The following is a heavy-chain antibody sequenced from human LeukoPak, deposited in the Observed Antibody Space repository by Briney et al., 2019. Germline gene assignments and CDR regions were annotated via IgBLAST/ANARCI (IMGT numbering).Heavy chain of an antibody. D-gene: IGHD3-22*01. CDR2: INPSGGST. Sequence: GASVKVSCKASGYTFTGYYMHWVRQAPGQGLEWMGIINPSGGSTSYAQKFQGRVTMTRDTSTSTVYMELSSLRSEDTAVYYCARDYYDSSGYRNHWYFDLWGRGTLVTVSS. CDR1: GYTFTGYY. CDR3: ARDYYDSSGYRNHWYFDL. V-gene: IGHV1-46*01. J-gene: IGHJ2*01.